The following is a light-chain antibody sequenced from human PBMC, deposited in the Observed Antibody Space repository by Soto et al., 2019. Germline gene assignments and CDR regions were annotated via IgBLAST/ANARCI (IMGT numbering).Light chain of an antibody. Sequence: QTVVTQPPSVSAAPGQKVTISCSGSNSNIGSDYVSWYQQLPGTAPKLLIYDNNKRPSGIPDRFSGSKSGISATLGITGVQTGDEADYYCGTWDLSLSAGVFGGGTKLTVL. CDR3: GTWDLSLSAGV. CDR1: NSNIGSDY. CDR2: DNN. V-gene: IGLV1-51*01. J-gene: IGLJ2*01.